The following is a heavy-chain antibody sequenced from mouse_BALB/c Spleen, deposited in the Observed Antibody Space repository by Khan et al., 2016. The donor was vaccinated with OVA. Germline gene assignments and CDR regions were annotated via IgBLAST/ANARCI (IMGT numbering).Heavy chain of an antibody. V-gene: IGHV1-9*01. Sequence: QVQLQQSGTELMKPGASVKISCKASGYKFSNYWIEWVKQRPGHGLEWIGEILPGSGSTKYNDKFKGKATFTADTSSNTAYMQLSSLTSEDSAVYYGERAYYGDCAQGTLVTVSA. J-gene: IGHJ3*01. CDR3: ERAYYGD. CDR1: GYKFSNYW. CDR2: ILPGSGST. D-gene: IGHD2-10*01.